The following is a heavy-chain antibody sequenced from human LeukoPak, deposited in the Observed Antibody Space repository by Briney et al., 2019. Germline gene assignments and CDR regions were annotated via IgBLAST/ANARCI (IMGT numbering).Heavy chain of an antibody. CDR1: GYTFTDYY. Sequence: ASVKVSCKASGYTFTDYYMHWVRQAPGQGLEWMGWINPNRGGTNYAQKFQGRVTMTRDTSISTAYMELSRLRSDDTAVYYCARVRMYYDYVWGSYRLFDYWGQGTLVTVSS. CDR3: ARVRMYYDYVWGSYRLFDY. J-gene: IGHJ4*02. D-gene: IGHD3-16*02. V-gene: IGHV1-2*02. CDR2: INPNRGGT.